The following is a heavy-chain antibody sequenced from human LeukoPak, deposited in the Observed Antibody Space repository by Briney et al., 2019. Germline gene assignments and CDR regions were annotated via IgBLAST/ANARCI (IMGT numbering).Heavy chain of an antibody. V-gene: IGHV3-48*04. D-gene: IGHD3-10*01. J-gene: IGHJ6*03. CDR1: GLTFSSYS. CDR2: ISGGSDFI. Sequence: QPGGSLRLSCAASGLTFSSYSMNWVRQAPGRGLEWVSSISGGSDFIYYADYVKGRFTISRDNAKNSLSIQMNSLTVEDMAVYYCASGGRRSYFMDVWGKGTTVTVSS. CDR3: ASGGRRSYFMDV.